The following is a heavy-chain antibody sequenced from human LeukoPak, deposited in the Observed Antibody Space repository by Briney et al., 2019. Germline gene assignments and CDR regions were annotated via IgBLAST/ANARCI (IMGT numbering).Heavy chain of an antibody. CDR1: GYTFSSYH. CDR2: INPSGGGT. D-gene: IGHD2-21*02. CDR3: ARDLPSVTGYFYYGMDV. J-gene: IGHJ6*02. Sequence: ASVKVSCKASGYTFSSYHIHWVRPAPGQGLEWMGIINPSGGGTSHSQKFQGRVTMTRDTSTNTVYMELSSLRSEDTAVYFCARDLPSVTGYFYYGMDVWGQGTTVTVSS. V-gene: IGHV1-46*01.